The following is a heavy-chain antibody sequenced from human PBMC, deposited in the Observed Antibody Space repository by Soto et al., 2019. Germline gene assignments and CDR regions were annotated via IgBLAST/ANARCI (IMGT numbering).Heavy chain of an antibody. V-gene: IGHV3-33*01. Sequence: QVQLVESGGGVVQPGRSLRLSCAASGFTFSSYGMHWVRQAPGKGLEWVAVIWYDGSNKYYADSVKGRFTISRDNSKNTLYLQMNSLRAEDTAVYYCAREDAQGYYYGMDVWGQGTTVTVSS. D-gene: IGHD2-8*01. J-gene: IGHJ6*02. CDR3: AREDAQGYYYGMDV. CDR2: IWYDGSNK. CDR1: GFTFSSYG.